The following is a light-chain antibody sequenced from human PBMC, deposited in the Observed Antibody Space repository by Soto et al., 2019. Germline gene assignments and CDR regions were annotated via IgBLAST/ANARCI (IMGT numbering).Light chain of an antibody. J-gene: IGLJ2*01. Sequence: QSVLTQPPSASGTPGQRVTISCSGSSSNVGSHYVYWYQHLPGTAPKLLIYRNNNRPPGVPDRFSGSKSGTSGSLAISGLRSEDEADYYCATWDDSLSGSVFGGGTKLTVL. CDR3: ATWDDSLSGSV. V-gene: IGLV1-47*01. CDR2: RNN. CDR1: SSNVGSHY.